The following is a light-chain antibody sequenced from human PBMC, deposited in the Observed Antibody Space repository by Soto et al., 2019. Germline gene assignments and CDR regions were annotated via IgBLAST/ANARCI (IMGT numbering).Light chain of an antibody. J-gene: IGKJ1*01. CDR3: QEYNTNSRT. CDR1: ESIYSW. V-gene: IGKV1-5*03. CDR2: KTS. Sequence: IQMTQSPSTLSASVGDTVTISCRASESIYSWLAWYKQIPGKAHQLLIYKTSVLQGGVPSRFSGSGSGADYTLTISSLQPDDFATYFCQEYNTNSRTFVQET.